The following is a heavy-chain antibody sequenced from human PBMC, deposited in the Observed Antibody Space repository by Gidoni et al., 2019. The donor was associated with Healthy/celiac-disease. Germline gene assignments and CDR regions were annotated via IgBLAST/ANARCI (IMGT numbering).Heavy chain of an antibody. CDR2: INHSGST. D-gene: IGHD3-3*01. CDR1: GGSFSGYY. V-gene: IGHV4-34*01. Sequence: QVQLQQWGAGLLKPSETLSLTCAVYGGSFSGYYWSWIRQPPGKGLEWIGEINHSGSTNYNPSLKSRVTISVDTSKNQFSLKLSSVTAADTAVYYCARGRRRITIFGVVDNWFDPWGQGTLVTVSS. J-gene: IGHJ5*02. CDR3: ARGRRRITIFGVVDNWFDP.